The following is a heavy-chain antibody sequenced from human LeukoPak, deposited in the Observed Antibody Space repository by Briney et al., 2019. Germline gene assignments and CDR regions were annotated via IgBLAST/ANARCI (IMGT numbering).Heavy chain of an antibody. D-gene: IGHD2-15*01. J-gene: IGHJ5*02. CDR2: VFYSENT. V-gene: IGHV4-59*08. Sequence: SETLSLTCTVSGGSITSYYWSWIRQPPGKGLEWVGYVFYSENTSYNTSLGSLVTISMDTSTNQFSLKLNSVTAADTAVYYCARRVPADTGNWFDPWGPGTLVIVSS. CDR1: GGSITSYY. CDR3: ARRVPADTGNWFDP.